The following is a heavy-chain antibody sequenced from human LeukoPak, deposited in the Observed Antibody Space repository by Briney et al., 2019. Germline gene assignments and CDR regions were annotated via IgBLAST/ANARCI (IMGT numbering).Heavy chain of an antibody. Sequence: GESLKISCKASECIFTNNWIGWVRQMSGKGLEWMGIIYPGDSDTRYSPSFQGQVAISVDKSISTAYLQWSSLKASDTAMYYCARQGGYNGKEFDYWGQGTLVTVSS. CDR1: ECIFTNNW. J-gene: IGHJ4*02. CDR3: ARQGGYNGKEFDY. V-gene: IGHV5-51*01. D-gene: IGHD5-24*01. CDR2: IYPGDSDT.